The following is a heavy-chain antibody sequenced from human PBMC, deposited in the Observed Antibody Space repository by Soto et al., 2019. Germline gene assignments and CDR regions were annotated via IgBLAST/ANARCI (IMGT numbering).Heavy chain of an antibody. Sequence: QVQLVQSGAEVKKPGASVTVSCKASGYIFTGNYMHWVRQAPGQGLEYMGWINPNNGATNYAQNSQGRVTMTWDTSISTAYMEVRRLRSDDTAVYYCAPHYPDSSGYFDHWGQGTLVTVSS. D-gene: IGHD3-22*01. CDR1: GYIFTGNY. J-gene: IGHJ4*02. CDR2: INPNNGAT. CDR3: APHYPDSSGYFDH. V-gene: IGHV1-2*02.